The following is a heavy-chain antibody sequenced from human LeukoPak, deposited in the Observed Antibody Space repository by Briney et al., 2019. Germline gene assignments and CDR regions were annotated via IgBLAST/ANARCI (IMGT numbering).Heavy chain of an antibody. Sequence: GSLRLSCAASGVTLSNSAMSWVRQTPGKGLEWVSRISGSGGSTHYADSAKGRFTISRDNSKNTLYLQMNSLRAEGTAVYYCAKSSGSYYPNWYFDLWGRGTLVTVSS. CDR3: AKSSGSYYPNWYFDL. J-gene: IGHJ2*01. CDR2: ISGSGGST. V-gene: IGHV3-23*01. D-gene: IGHD1-26*01. CDR1: GVTLSNSA.